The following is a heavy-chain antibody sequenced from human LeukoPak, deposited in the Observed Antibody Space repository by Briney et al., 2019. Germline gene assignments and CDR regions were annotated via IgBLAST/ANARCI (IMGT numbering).Heavy chain of an antibody. J-gene: IGHJ4*02. CDR1: GFTFSSYA. CDR3: AGDPLYYDFWSGYYTGIPRAPHYFDY. V-gene: IGHV3-30-3*01. CDR2: ISYDGSNK. D-gene: IGHD3-3*01. Sequence: GGSLRLSCAASGFTFSSYAMHWVRQAPGKGLEWVAVISYDGSNKYYADSVKGRFTISRDNSKNTLYLQMNSLRAEDTAVYYCAGDPLYYDFWSGYYTGIPRAPHYFDYWGQGTLVTVSS.